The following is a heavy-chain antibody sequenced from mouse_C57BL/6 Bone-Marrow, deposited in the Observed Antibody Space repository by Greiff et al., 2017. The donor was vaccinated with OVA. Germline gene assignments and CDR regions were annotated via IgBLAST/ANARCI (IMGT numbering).Heavy chain of an antibody. CDR3: ARPHPYYFDY. CDR2: ISSGGSYT. Sequence: EVQVVESGGDLVKPGGSLKLSCAASGFTFSSYGMSWVRQTPDKRLEWVATISSGGSYTYYPDSVKGRFTISRDNAKNTLYLQMSSLKSEDTAMYYCARPHPYYFDYWGQGTTLTVSS. J-gene: IGHJ2*01. CDR1: GFTFSSYG. V-gene: IGHV5-6*01.